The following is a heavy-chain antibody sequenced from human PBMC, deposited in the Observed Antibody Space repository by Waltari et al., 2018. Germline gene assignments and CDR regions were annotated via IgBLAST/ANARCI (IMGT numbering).Heavy chain of an antibody. J-gene: IGHJ4*02. CDR1: GYPFSEYD. V-gene: IGHV1-8*01. CDR2: INPKSGNT. CDR3: ARVHYDFWSGYYI. Sequence: QMQLVQSGAEVKKPGASVKVSCNASGYPFSEYDINWVRQATGHGLEWMGWINPKSGNTVSAQNFQDRVTITRDPSTSTVYMELSSLRSDDAAVYYCARVHYDFWSGYYIWGQGTLVTVPS. D-gene: IGHD3-3*01.